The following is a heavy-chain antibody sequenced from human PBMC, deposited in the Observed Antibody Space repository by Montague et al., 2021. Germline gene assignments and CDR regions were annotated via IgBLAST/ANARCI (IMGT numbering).Heavy chain of an antibody. CDR1: GASITSNIYY. Sequence: SETRSLTCTVSGASITSNIYYWGWIRRSPGKGLEWIGSIYYSGNSFYQPSPKSRITMAVDTSKNQFSLKLSSVTAADTAIYYCARVFSSWYVGWFDPWGQGTLVTVSS. J-gene: IGHJ5*02. CDR2: IYYSGNS. V-gene: IGHV4-39*07. D-gene: IGHD6-13*01. CDR3: ARVFSSWYVGWFDP.